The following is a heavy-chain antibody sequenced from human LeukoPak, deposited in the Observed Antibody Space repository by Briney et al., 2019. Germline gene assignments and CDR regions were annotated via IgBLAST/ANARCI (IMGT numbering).Heavy chain of an antibody. CDR3: ARDGTAAGLYFDL. J-gene: IGHJ4*01. D-gene: IGHD6-13*01. CDR2: IRQDGGEK. Sequence: GGSLGLSCAVSGFTFSSYWMNWVRQAPGKGLEWVASIRQDGGEKSYVDSVKGRFTISRDTTKNSLYLQMSSLRAEDTAVYYCARDGTAAGLYFDLWGQGTLVTVSS. V-gene: IGHV3-7*01. CDR1: GFTFSSYW.